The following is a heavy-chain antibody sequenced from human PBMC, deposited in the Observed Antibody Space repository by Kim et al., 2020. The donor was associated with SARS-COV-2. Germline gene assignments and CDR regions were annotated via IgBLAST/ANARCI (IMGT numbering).Heavy chain of an antibody. CDR1: GGSFSGYY. J-gene: IGHJ4*02. CDR2: INHSGST. Sequence: SETLSLTCAVYGGSFSGYYWSWIRQPPGKGLEWIGEINHSGSTNYNPSLKSRVTISVDTSKNQFSLKLSSVTAADTAVYYCARVGTYVEMASIRGGYFDYWGQGTLVTVSS. CDR3: ARVGTYVEMASIRGGYFDY. D-gene: IGHD3-16*01. V-gene: IGHV4-34*01.